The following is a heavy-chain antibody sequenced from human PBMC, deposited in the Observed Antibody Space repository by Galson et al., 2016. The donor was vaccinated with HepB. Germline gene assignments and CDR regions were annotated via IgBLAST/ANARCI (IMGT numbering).Heavy chain of an antibody. V-gene: IGHV3-7*03. CDR3: ARDPGYGAFDY. D-gene: IGHD1-1*01. Sequence: SLRLSCAASGFTFSGSWMTWVRQSPGKGLEWVANINQDGSQKKFVDAVKGRFTISRDNAENSLYLQMNSLRAEDTAVYYCARDPGYGAFDYWGQGTLVTVSS. J-gene: IGHJ4*02. CDR2: INQDGSQK. CDR1: GFTFSGSW.